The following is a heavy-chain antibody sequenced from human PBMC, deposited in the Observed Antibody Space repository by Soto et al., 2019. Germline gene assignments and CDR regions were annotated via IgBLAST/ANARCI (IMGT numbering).Heavy chain of an antibody. CDR1: GFTFSSYS. V-gene: IGHV3-21*01. D-gene: IGHD2-2*01. CDR3: ARDFWGYCSSTSCPDAFDI. J-gene: IGHJ3*02. Sequence: GGSLRLSCAASGFTFSSYSMNWVRQAPGKGLEWVSSISSSSSYIYYADSVKGRFTISRDNAKNSLYLQMNSLRAVDTAVYYCARDFWGYCSSTSCPDAFDIWGQGTMVTVSS. CDR2: ISSSSSYI.